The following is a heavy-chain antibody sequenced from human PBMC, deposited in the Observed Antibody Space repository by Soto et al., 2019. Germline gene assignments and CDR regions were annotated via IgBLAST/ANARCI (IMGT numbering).Heavy chain of an antibody. J-gene: IGHJ4*02. CDR2: ISAYNGDT. Sequence: GASVKVSCKASGYTFTSYGNRWVRPAPGQGLEWMGWISAYNGDTNYAQKLQGRVTMTTDTSTSTAYMELRSLRSDDPAVYYCARKSSGYYYSFDYWGQGTLVTVSS. CDR3: ARKSSGYYYSFDY. V-gene: IGHV1-18*01. CDR1: GYTFTSYG. D-gene: IGHD3-22*01.